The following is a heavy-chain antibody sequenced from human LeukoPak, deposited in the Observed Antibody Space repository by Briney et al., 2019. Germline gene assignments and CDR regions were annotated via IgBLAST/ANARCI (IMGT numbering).Heavy chain of an antibody. CDR3: ARDMSTRVTPISYAFDV. Sequence: GASVKVSCKAPENTFTNYYMHWVRQAPGQGLEWLGLINPNGDRTDYAQNFQGRVTMTRDTSTTTVYLELSSLRSADTAVYYCARDMSTRVTPISYAFDVWGQGTMVTVSS. V-gene: IGHV1-46*01. CDR2: INPNGDRT. CDR1: ENTFTNYY. D-gene: IGHD4-23*01. J-gene: IGHJ3*01.